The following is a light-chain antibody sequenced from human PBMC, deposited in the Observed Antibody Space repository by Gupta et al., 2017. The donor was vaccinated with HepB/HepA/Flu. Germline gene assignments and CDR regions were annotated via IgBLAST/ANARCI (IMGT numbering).Light chain of an antibody. CDR2: LGS. CDR3: RQAITDPLT. J-gene: IGKJ4*01. CDR1: QNLLSTNGNNY. V-gene: IGKV2-28*01. Sequence: DIVMTQSPLSLPVTPGEPASMSCRSSQNLLSTNGNNYVDWYLQKPGQSPQLLIYLGSTRASGVPDRISGSGSGTDFTLSISRVEAEDVGVYYCRQAITDPLTFGGGTRVEIK.